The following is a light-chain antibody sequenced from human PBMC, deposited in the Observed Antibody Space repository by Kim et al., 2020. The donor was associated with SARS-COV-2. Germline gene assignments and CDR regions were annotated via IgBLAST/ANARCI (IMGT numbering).Light chain of an antibody. V-gene: IGKV1-5*03. CDR2: KAA. CDR3: QQYHDYLYT. Sequence: SASVGDRVTISCRASQSISNWLSWYQQKPGEVPKVLMYKAAILESGVPSRFSGSKSGTEFTLTISRLQPYDFATYYCQQYHDYLYTFGQGTKLEI. CDR1: QSISNW. J-gene: IGKJ2*01.